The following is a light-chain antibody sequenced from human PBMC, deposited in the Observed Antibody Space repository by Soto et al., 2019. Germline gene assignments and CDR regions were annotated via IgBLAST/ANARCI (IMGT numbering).Light chain of an antibody. V-gene: IGKV3-20*01. CDR2: GAS. Sequence: EIVLTQSPGTMSLSPGERATLSCRASQSVSSSYLAWYQQKPGQAPRLLICGASSRATGIPDRFSGSGSGTDFTLTISRLEPEDFAVYYCQQYGGSSLYTFGQGTKLEIK. J-gene: IGKJ2*01. CDR3: QQYGGSSLYT. CDR1: QSVSSSY.